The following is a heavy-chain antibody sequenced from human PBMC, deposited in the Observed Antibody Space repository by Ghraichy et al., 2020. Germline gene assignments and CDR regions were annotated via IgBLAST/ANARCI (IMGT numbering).Heavy chain of an antibody. J-gene: IGHJ6*02. V-gene: IGHV2-5*02. CDR2: IYWDDDK. CDR1: GFSLSTSGVG. Sequence: SGPTLVKPTQTLTLTCTFSGFSLSTSGVGVGWIRQPPGKAPEWLALIYWDDDKRYIPSLNSRLTVTKETSKDQVVLTVTNMDPLDTATYYCGRIGGGWFGELQYGMDVWGQGTTVTVSS. D-gene: IGHD3-10*01. CDR3: GRIGGGWFGELQYGMDV.